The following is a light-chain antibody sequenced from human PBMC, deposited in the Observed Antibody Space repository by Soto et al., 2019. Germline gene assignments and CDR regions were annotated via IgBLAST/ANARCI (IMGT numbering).Light chain of an antibody. CDR2: GAS. J-gene: IGKJ4*01. V-gene: IGKV3-15*01. Sequence: EIVMTQSPATLSVSPGERATLSCRSMQSVSSNLAWYQQKPGQAPRLLIYGASTRATGIPARFSGTGSGTEFTLTISSLQSEDFAVFYCQQYYNWPLTFGGGTKVDIK. CDR1: QSVSSN. CDR3: QQYYNWPLT.